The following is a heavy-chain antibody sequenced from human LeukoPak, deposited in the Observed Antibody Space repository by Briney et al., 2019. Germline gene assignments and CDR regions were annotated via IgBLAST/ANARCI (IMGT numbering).Heavy chain of an antibody. J-gene: IGHJ5*02. CDR3: ARSYYYDSSGYFDT. CDR2: IYYSGST. D-gene: IGHD3-22*01. Sequence: SETLSLTCTVSGGSISSYYWSWIRQPPGKGLEWIGYIYYSGSTNYNPSLKSRVTISVDTSKNQFSLKLSSVTAADTAVYYCARSYYYDSSGYFDTWGQGTLVTVSS. CDR1: GGSISSYY. V-gene: IGHV4-59*08.